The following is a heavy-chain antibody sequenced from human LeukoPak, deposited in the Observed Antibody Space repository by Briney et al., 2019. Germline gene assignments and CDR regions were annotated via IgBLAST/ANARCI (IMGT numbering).Heavy chain of an antibody. CDR3: ACRGYSYGFDY. D-gene: IGHD5-18*01. CDR2: ISSSSSTI. V-gene: IGHV3-48*01. CDR1: GFTFSSYS. J-gene: IGHJ4*02. Sequence: PGGSLRLSCAASGFTFSSYSMNWVRQAPGKGLEWVSYISSSSSTIYYADSVKGRFTISRDNAKNSLYLQMNSLRAEDTAVYYCACRGYSYGFDYWGQGTLVTVSS.